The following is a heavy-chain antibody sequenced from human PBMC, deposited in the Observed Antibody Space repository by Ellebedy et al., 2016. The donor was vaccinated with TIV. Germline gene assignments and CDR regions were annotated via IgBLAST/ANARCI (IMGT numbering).Heavy chain of an antibody. CDR1: GDSITTSGYH. D-gene: IGHD1-14*01. V-gene: IGHV4-39*01. Sequence: MPSETLSLTCTVSGDSITTSGYHWGWVRQPPGKGLEWIGSIYSSGSTYYNPSLRSRVTISVYTSKSQFSLRLNSVTAADTAVYFCARPSHGGIIHYWGQGSLVTVSS. J-gene: IGHJ4*02. CDR2: IYSSGST. CDR3: ARPSHGGIIHY.